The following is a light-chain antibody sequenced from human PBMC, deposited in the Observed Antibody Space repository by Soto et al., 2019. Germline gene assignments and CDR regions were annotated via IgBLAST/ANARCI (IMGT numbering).Light chain of an antibody. CDR3: QQTYSPPLT. Sequence: EIVMTQSPATLSVSPGERATLSCRASQSVSSNLAWYQQKPGQAPRLLIYGASTRATGIPARFSGGGSGTDFTLTISSLQPEDFATYYCQQTYSPPLTFGGGTKVDIK. V-gene: IGKV3-15*01. CDR1: QSVSSN. J-gene: IGKJ4*01. CDR2: GAS.